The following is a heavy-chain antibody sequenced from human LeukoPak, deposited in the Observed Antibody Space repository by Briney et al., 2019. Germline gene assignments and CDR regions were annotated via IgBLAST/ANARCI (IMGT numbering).Heavy chain of an antibody. J-gene: IGHJ4*02. CDR1: GFTFDGYG. CDR3: ARDRTIFGVVMIDY. D-gene: IGHD3-3*01. V-gene: IGHV3-20*04. Sequence: PGGSLRLSCAASGFTFDGYGMSWVRQAPGKGLEWVSGINWNGGSTGYADSVKGRFTISRDNAKNSLYLQMNSLRAEDTALYYCARDRTIFGVVMIDYWGQGTLVTVSS. CDR2: INWNGGST.